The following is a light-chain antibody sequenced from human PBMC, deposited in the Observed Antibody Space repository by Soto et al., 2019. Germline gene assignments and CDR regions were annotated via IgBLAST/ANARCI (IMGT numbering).Light chain of an antibody. Sequence: DIQMTQSPSSLSASVGDRVTITCRASQDIRNYLAWIQQKPGKAPKSLIYVVSSLQSGVPSKFSGSGSGTEFTLTSSSLQPADSATYYCQQYRSYPWTFGQGTKVEIK. V-gene: IGKV1-16*02. CDR2: VVS. CDR1: QDIRNY. J-gene: IGKJ1*01. CDR3: QQYRSYPWT.